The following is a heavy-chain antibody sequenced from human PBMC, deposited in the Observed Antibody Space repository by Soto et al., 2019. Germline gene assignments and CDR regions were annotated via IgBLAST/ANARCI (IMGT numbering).Heavy chain of an antibody. CDR2: ISYDGSNK. D-gene: IGHD3-3*01. CDR1: GFTFSSYG. CDR3: AKDPLRFLEWFYYFDY. V-gene: IGHV3-30*18. J-gene: IGHJ4*02. Sequence: GGSLRLSCAASGFTFSSYGMHWVRQAPGKGLEWVAVISYDGSNKYYADSVKGRFTISRDNSKNTLYLQMNSLRAEDTAVYYCAKDPLRFLEWFYYFDYWGQGTLVTVSS.